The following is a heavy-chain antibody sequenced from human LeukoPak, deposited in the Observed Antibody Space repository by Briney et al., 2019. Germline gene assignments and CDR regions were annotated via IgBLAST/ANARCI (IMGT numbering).Heavy chain of an antibody. V-gene: IGHV1-18*01. CDR1: AYTFSNYG. CDR3: ARDLDGSGSYYTDY. J-gene: IGHJ4*02. Sequence: ASVKVSCKASAYTFSNYGFDWVRQAPGQGLEWMGWISAYNGNTKYAQKLQGRFTMSTDTSTSTAYMELRSLTSDDTAVYYCARDLDGSGSYYTDYWGQGTLVTV. CDR2: ISAYNGNT. D-gene: IGHD3-10*01.